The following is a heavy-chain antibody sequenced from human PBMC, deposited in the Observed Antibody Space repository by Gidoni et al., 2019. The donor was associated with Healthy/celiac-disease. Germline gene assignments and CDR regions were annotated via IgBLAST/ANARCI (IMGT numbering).Heavy chain of an antibody. Sequence: EVQLVESGGGLVKPGRSLRLSCTASGFTFGDYAMSWFRQAPGKGLEWVGFIRSKAYGGTTEYAASVKGRFTISRDDSKSIAYLQMNSLKTEDTAVYYCTRAFDWLFSDYWGQGTLVTVSS. V-gene: IGHV3-49*05. CDR1: GFTFGDYA. J-gene: IGHJ4*02. CDR2: IRSKAYGGTT. CDR3: TRAFDWLFSDY. D-gene: IGHD3-9*01.